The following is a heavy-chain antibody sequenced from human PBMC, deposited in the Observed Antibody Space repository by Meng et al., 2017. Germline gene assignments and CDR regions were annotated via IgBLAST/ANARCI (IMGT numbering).Heavy chain of an antibody. CDR3: ATRGNPYLNC. V-gene: IGHV1-18*01. J-gene: IGHJ4*02. CDR1: GCALSSDG. CDR2: IKTYNGKT. Sequence: QLVQCGVVGKRPGALVRVSCEASGCALSSDGFSWVRQAPGQGLEWLGWIKTYNGKTDYAQKFQGRITMTTDTFTSTAYMELRNLRSDDTAVYYCATRGNPYLNCWGQGTLVTVSS.